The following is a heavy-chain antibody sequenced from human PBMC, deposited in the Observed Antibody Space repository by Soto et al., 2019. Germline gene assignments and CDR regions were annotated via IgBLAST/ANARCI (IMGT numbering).Heavy chain of an antibody. V-gene: IGHV1-8*01. CDR2: INPNSGNT. J-gene: IGHJ4*02. CDR1: GYIFTNYD. Sequence: GASVKVSCKASGYIFTNYDINWVRQATGQGLEYLGWINPNSGNTGYVQKFQGRVTMTRNTSINTAYMELNSLRSEDTAVYYCARGPEVEVPVAVKALPYYFVYWGQAPLVTVSS. D-gene: IGHD2-2*01. CDR3: ARGPEVEVPVAVKALPYYFVY.